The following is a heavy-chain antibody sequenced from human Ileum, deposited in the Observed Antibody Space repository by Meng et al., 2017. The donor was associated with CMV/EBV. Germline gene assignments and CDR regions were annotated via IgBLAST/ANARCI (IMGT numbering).Heavy chain of an antibody. CDR1: GLIFSDHH. J-gene: IGHJ6*02. V-gene: IGHV3-21*01. D-gene: IGHD2-2*01. CDR3: ARVYCSSTSCYLPYYYYGMDV. CDR2: ISDTSTYI. Sequence: GGSLRLSCVVSGLIFSDHHMSWVRQAPGKGLEWVSSISDTSTYIYYADSVKGRFTNSRDNAKNSLYLQMNSLRAEDTAVYFCARVYCSSTSCYLPYYYYGMDVWGQGTTVTVSS.